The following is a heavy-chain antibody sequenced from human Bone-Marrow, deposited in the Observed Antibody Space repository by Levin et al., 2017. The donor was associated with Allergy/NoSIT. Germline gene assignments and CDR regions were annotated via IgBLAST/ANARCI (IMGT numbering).Heavy chain of an antibody. CDR1: GFSFGAHA. V-gene: IGHV3-9*01. J-gene: IGHJ6*02. Sequence: SLKISCGGSGFSFGAHAMHWVRQAPGKGLEWVSGISWNGDHIGYADSVKGRFTTSRDNARNSLYLQMTGLRTEDTALYFCGTDMTAGGMDVWGQGTTVTVSS. CDR3: GTDMTAGGMDV. D-gene: IGHD2-21*02. CDR2: ISWNGDHI.